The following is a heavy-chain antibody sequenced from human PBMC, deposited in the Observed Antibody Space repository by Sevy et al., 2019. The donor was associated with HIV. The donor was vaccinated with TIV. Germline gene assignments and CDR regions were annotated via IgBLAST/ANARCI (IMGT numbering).Heavy chain of an antibody. V-gene: IGHV3-30-3*01. Sequence: GGSLRLSCAASGFTFSSYAMHWVRQAPGKGLEWVAVISYDGSNKYYADSVKGRFTISRDNSKNTLHLQMNSLRAEDTAVYYCAREGPRGSGSYRSYYFDYWGQGTLVTVSS. D-gene: IGHD3-10*01. CDR3: AREGPRGSGSYRSYYFDY. J-gene: IGHJ4*02. CDR1: GFTFSSYA. CDR2: ISYDGSNK.